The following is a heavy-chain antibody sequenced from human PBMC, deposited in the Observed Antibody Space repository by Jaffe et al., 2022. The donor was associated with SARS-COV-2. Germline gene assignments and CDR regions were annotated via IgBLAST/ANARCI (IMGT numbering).Heavy chain of an antibody. Sequence: QVQLVESGGGVVQPGRSLRLSCAASGFTFSSYGMHWVRQAPGKGLEWVAVIWYDGSNKYYADSVKGRFTISRDNSKNTLYLQMNSLRAEDTAVYYCARAGVTGTTPGPYWGQGTLVTVSS. J-gene: IGHJ4*02. D-gene: IGHD1-7*01. CDR3: ARAGVTGTTPGPY. CDR1: GFTFSSYG. CDR2: IWYDGSNK. V-gene: IGHV3-33*01.